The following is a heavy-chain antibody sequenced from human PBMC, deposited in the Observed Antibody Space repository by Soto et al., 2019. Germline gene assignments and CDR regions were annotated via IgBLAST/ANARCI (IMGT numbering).Heavy chain of an antibody. J-gene: IGHJ4*02. CDR2: ISYDGSNK. D-gene: IGHD2-15*01. CDR3: ARVVGYCSGGSCYSDEVPDY. V-gene: IGHV3-30-3*01. CDR1: GFTFSSYA. Sequence: GGSLSLSCAASGFTFSSYAMHWVRQAPGKGLEWVAVISYDGSNKYYADSVKGRFTISRDNSKNTLYLQMNSLRAEDTAVYYCARVVGYCSGGSCYSDEVPDYWGQGTLVTVSS.